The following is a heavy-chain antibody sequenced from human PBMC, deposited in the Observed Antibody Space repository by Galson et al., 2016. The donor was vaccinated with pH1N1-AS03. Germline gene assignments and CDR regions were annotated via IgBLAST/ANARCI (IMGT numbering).Heavy chain of an antibody. CDR1: GFTFSTLW. D-gene: IGHD5-12*01. CDR2: IKQDGSEK. Sequence: SLRLSCAASGFTFSTLWMTWVRQASGKGLEWVANIKQDGSEKYYVDSVKGRLTISRDNAKNSLYRQMNSLRVEDTAVYYCAKESEDKYRGDLGYWGQGTLVTVSS. V-gene: IGHV3-7*03. J-gene: IGHJ4*02. CDR3: AKESEDKYRGDLGY.